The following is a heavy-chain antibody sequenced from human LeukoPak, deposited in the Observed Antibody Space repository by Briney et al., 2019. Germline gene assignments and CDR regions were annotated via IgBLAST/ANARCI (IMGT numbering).Heavy chain of an antibody. CDR1: GGSVSSGSYY. D-gene: IGHD3-3*01. CDR3: ARDNYYDFWSGYYENWFDP. V-gene: IGHV4-61*01. J-gene: IGHJ5*02. Sequence: PSQTLSLTCTVSGGSVSSGSYYWSWIRQPPGKGLEWIGYIYYSGSTNYNPSLKSRVTISVGTSKNQFSLKLSSVTAADTAVYYCARDNYYDFWSGYYENWFDPWGQGTLVTVSS. CDR2: IYYSGST.